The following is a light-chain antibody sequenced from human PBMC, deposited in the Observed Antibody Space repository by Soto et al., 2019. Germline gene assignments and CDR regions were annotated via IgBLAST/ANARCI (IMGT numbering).Light chain of an antibody. CDR1: SSDVGVYNY. CDR2: DVT. V-gene: IGLV2-11*01. J-gene: IGLJ2*01. Sequence: QSALTQPRSVSGSPGQSVTISCTGTSSDVGVYNYVSWYQQHPGKAPKLIIYDVTKRPSGVPDRFSGSKSANTASLIISGLQAADEAEYYCCCCSYVDSSSFRVLFGGGTKLTVL. CDR3: CSYVDSSSFRVL.